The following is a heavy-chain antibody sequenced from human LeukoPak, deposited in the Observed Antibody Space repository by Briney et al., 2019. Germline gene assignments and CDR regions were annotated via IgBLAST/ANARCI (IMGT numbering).Heavy chain of an antibody. V-gene: IGHV1-69*04. D-gene: IGHD5-24*01. CDR3: ARDRDGYNSFQTTVIAY. Sequence: GSSVKVSCKASGGTFSSYAISWVRQAPGQGLEWMGGIIPILGIANYAQKFEGRVTITADKSTSTAYMELSSLRSEDTAMYYCARDRDGYNSFQTTVIAYWGQGTLVTVSS. J-gene: IGHJ4*02. CDR2: IIPILGIA. CDR1: GGTFSSYA.